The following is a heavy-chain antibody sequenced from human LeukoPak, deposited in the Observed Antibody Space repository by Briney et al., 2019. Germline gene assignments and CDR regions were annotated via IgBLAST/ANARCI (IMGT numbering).Heavy chain of an antibody. D-gene: IGHD2-15*01. CDR2: IRSKPYGGTT. CDR3: AKEYCSGGSCYFVFDH. J-gene: IGHJ4*02. CDR1: GFTFSSYA. Sequence: GGSLRLSCAAPGFTFSSYAMSWVRQAPGKGLEWVGFIRSKPYGGTTEYAASVRARFTISRDDSKSIAYLQMNSLKTEDTAVYYCAKEYCSGGSCYFVFDHWGQGTLVTVSS. V-gene: IGHV3-49*04.